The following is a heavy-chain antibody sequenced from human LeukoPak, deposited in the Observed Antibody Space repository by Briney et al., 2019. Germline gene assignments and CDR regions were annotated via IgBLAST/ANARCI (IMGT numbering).Heavy chain of an antibody. J-gene: IGHJ5*02. Sequence: PSETLSLTCTVSGGSISSGTYYWSWLRQPAGKGLEWIGRIYTSGSTNYNPSLKSRVTISVDTSKNQFSLKLSSVTAADTAVYYCARGHIGPWGQGTLVTVSS. CDR3: ARGHIGP. CDR2: IYTSGST. CDR1: GGSISSGTYY. D-gene: IGHD2-21*01. V-gene: IGHV4-61*02.